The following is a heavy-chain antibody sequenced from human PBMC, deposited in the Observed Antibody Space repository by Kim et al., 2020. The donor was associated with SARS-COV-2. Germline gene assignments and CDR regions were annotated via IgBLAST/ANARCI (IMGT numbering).Heavy chain of an antibody. Sequence: GGSLRLSCAASGFTFSSYAMHWVRQAPGKGLEWVAVISYDGSNKYYADSVKGRFTISRDNSKNTLYLQMNSLRAEDTAVYYCARDRADILTGPDFDYWGQGTLVTVSS. D-gene: IGHD3-9*01. CDR1: GFTFSSYA. CDR3: ARDRADILTGPDFDY. V-gene: IGHV3-30*04. CDR2: ISYDGSNK. J-gene: IGHJ4*02.